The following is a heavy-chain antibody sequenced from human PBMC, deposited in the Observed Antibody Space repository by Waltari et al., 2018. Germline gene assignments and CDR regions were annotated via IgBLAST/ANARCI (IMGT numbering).Heavy chain of an antibody. CDR3: ARYQIVLDI. D-gene: IGHD2-2*01. Sequence: QVQLQESGPGLVKPSQTLSLTCTVYGGAISSGGYYWSWFRQHPGKGLEWMGYIYYSGSTYYSPSLKSRVTISVDTSKNQFSLKLSSVTAADTAVYYCARYQIVLDIWGQGTMVTVSS. CDR2: IYYSGST. V-gene: IGHV4-31*03. CDR1: GGAISSGGYY. J-gene: IGHJ3*02.